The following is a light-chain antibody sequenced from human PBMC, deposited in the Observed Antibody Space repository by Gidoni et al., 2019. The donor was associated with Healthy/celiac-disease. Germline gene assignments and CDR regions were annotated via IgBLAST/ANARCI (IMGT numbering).Light chain of an antibody. Sequence: QSVLTQPPSVSGAPGPRVTISCTGSSSNIGAGYDVHWYQQLPGTAPKLLIYGNINRPSGVPDRFSGSKSGTSASLAITGLQADDEADYYCQSYDSSLSGVVFGGGTKLTVL. J-gene: IGLJ2*01. CDR1: SSNIGAGYD. CDR3: QSYDSSLSGVV. V-gene: IGLV1-40*01. CDR2: GNI.